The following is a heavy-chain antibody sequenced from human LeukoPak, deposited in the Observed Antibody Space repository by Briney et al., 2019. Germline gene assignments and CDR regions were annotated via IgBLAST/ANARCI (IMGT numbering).Heavy chain of an antibody. Sequence: SETLSLTCTVSGGSISSYYWSWIRQPPGKGLEWIGYISYSGSTNYNPSLKSRVTISVDTSKNQFSLKLSSVTAADTAVYYCHASSGYDRSFDYWGQGTLVTVSS. CDR3: HASSGYDRSFDY. J-gene: IGHJ4*02. CDR2: ISYSGST. D-gene: IGHD5-12*01. CDR1: GGSISSYY. V-gene: IGHV4-59*01.